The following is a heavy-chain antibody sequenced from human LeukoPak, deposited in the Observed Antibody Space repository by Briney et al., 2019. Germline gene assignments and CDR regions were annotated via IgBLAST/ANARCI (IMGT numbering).Heavy chain of an antibody. CDR3: ARGLVGDY. Sequence: GGSLRLSCAASGFTFSSYAMHWVRQAPGKGLEYVSAISSNGGSTYYANSVKGRFTISRDNSKNTLYLQMGSLRAEDMAVYYCARGLVGDYWGQGTLVTVSS. V-gene: IGHV3-64*01. CDR1: GFTFSSYA. D-gene: IGHD2-15*01. CDR2: ISSNGGST. J-gene: IGHJ4*02.